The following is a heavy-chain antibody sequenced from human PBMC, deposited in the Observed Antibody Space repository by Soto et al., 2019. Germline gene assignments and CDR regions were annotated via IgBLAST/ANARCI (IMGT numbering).Heavy chain of an antibody. V-gene: IGHV3-23*01. Sequence: PGGSLRLSCAASGFTFSSYAMSWVRQAPGKGLEWVSAISGSGGSTYYADSVKGRFTISRDNSKNTLYLQMNSLRAEDTAVYYCAKGGSAYCSSTSCYFPPENYYYYGMDVWGQGTTVTVSS. CDR1: GFTFSSYA. CDR3: AKGGSAYCSSTSCYFPPENYYYYGMDV. CDR2: ISGSGGST. D-gene: IGHD2-2*01. J-gene: IGHJ6*02.